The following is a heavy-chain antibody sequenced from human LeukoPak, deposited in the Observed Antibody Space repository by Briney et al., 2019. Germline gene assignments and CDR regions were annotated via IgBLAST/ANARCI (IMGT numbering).Heavy chain of an antibody. J-gene: IGHJ6*03. CDR2: IYYSGST. D-gene: IGHD3-3*02. CDR3: AGYVLGYYYYMDV. CDR1: GGSISSGSYY. Sequence: SETLSLTCTVSGGSISSGSYYWGWIRQPPGKGLEWIGSIYYSGSTYYNPSLKSRVTISVDTSKNQFSLKLSSVTAADTAVYYCAGYVLGYYYYMDVWGKGTTVTVSS. V-gene: IGHV4-39*01.